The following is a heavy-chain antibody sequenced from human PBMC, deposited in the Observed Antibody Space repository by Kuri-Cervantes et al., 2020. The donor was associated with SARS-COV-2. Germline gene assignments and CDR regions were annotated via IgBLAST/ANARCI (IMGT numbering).Heavy chain of an antibody. V-gene: IGHV1-69*13. Sequence: SVKVSCKASGYTFTTYAISWVRQAPGQGLEWMGGILPIFGTANYAQKFQGRVTITADESTSTAYMELSSLRSEDTAVYYCARDQGSSWEAGWFDPWGQGTLVTGYS. CDR2: ILPIFGTA. D-gene: IGHD6-13*01. J-gene: IGHJ5*02. CDR3: ARDQGSSWEAGWFDP. CDR1: GYTFTTYA.